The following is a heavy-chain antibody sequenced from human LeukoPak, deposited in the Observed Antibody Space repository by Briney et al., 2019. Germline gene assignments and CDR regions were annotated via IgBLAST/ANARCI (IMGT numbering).Heavy chain of an antibody. CDR3: ARGMARLGELSLPPYFDY. V-gene: IGHV4-34*01. D-gene: IGHD3-16*02. Sequence: PSETLSLTCAVYGGSFSGYYWSWIRQPPGKGLEWIGEINHSGSTSYNPSLKSRVTISVDTSKNQFSLKPSSVTAADTAVYYCARGMARLGELSLPPYFDYWGQGTLVTVSS. J-gene: IGHJ4*02. CDR2: INHSGST. CDR1: GGSFSGYY.